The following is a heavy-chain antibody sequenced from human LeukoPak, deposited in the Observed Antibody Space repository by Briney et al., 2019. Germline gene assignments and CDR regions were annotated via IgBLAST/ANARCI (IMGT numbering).Heavy chain of an antibody. D-gene: IGHD2-21*01. Sequence: KASETLSLTCTVSGGSISSCYWSWIRQPPGKGLEWIGYIYYSGTTNYNPSLKSRVTISVDTSKNQFSLKLSSVTAADTAVYYCARGDYYCGGDCYGYWGQGTLVTVSS. CDR3: ARGDYYCGGDCYGY. CDR2: IYYSGTT. CDR1: GGSISSCY. V-gene: IGHV4-59*12. J-gene: IGHJ4*02.